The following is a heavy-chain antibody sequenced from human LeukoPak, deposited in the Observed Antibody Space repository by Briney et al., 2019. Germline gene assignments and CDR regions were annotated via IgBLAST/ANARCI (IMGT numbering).Heavy chain of an antibody. J-gene: IGHJ4*02. CDR2: IYSGGGT. Sequence: RGGSLRLSCAPSGFTASSNYMSWVRPAPGRGREWVSVIYSGGGTYYADSVKGRFTISRDNSKNTLYLQMNSLRAEDTAVYYCARDASGPNYWGQGTLVTVSS. V-gene: IGHV3-53*01. D-gene: IGHD3-3*01. CDR3: ARDASGPNY. CDR1: GFTASSNY.